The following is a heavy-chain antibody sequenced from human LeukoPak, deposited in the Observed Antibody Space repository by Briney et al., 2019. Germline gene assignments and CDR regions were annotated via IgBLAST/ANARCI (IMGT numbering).Heavy chain of an antibody. J-gene: IGHJ4*02. Sequence: SQTLSLTCTVSGDSISSGSYSWSWIRQPAGKGLEWIGRIYISGSTNYNPSLKSRVTISVDASKKQFSLKLSSVTAADTAVYYCARESVYDFWSGYHYFGYWGQGTLVTVSS. V-gene: IGHV4-61*02. D-gene: IGHD3-3*01. CDR2: IYISGST. CDR3: ARESVYDFWSGYHYFGY. CDR1: GDSISSGSYS.